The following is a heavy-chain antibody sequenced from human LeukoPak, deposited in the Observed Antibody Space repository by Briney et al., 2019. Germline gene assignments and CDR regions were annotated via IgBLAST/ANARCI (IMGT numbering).Heavy chain of an antibody. D-gene: IGHD2-2*01. V-gene: IGHV4-4*02. CDR1: GGSISSSNW. J-gene: IGHJ4*02. CDR3: ARAGYCSSTSCYELDY. Sequence: SETLSLTCAVSGGSISSSNWWSWVRQPPGKGLEWIGEIYHSGSTNYNPSLKSRVTISVDKSKNQFSLKLSSVTAADTAVYYCARAGYCSSTSCYELDYWGQGTLVTVSS. CDR2: IYHSGST.